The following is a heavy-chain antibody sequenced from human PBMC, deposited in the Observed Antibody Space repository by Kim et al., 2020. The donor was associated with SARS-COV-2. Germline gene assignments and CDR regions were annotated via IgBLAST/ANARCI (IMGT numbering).Heavy chain of an antibody. J-gene: IGHJ4*02. V-gene: IGHV3-30*04. CDR1: GFTFSRNA. CDR3: ARVPGYSYGLPFDY. Sequence: GGSLRLSCAASGFTFSRNAMHWVRQAPGKGLEWVALISYDGINKYYADSVKGRFTISRDNSRNTLYLQMSSLRAEDTAVYYCARVPGYSYGLPFDYWGQG. D-gene: IGHD5-18*01. CDR2: ISYDGINK.